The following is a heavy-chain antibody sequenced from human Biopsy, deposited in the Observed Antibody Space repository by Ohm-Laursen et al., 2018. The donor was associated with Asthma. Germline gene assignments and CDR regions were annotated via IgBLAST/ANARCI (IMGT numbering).Heavy chain of an antibody. V-gene: IGHV1-3*01. CDR2: INAGNGNT. D-gene: IGHD3-9*01. CDR1: GYTFINYA. Sequence: GASVKVSCKASGYTFINYAIHWVRQAPGQRLEWMGWINAGNGNTKYSQKFQGRVTITRDTSASTAYMDLSSLRSEDTAVCYCARTYYDFLTGQVNDVFAIWGQGTMVTVSS. J-gene: IGHJ3*02. CDR3: ARTYYDFLTGQVNDVFAI.